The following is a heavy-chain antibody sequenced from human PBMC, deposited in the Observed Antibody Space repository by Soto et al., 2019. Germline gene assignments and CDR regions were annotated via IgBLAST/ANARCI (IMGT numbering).Heavy chain of an antibody. V-gene: IGHV1-69*02. CDR3: ARGPLITITGGFVP. CDR1: GGTFSSYT. Sequence: QVQLVQSGAEVKKPGSSVKVSCKASGGTFSSYTISWVRQAPGQGLEWMGRIIPILGIANYAQKFQGRVTITADKSTSTAYMELSSLRSEDTAVCYCARGPLITITGGFVPWGQGTLVTVSS. D-gene: IGHD3-9*01. CDR2: IIPILGIA. J-gene: IGHJ5*02.